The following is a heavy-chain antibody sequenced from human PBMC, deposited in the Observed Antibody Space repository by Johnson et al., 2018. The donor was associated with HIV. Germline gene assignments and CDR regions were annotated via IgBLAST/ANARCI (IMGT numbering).Heavy chain of an antibody. Sequence: MQLVESGGGLIQPGGSLRLSCAASGFTVSSNYMSWVRQAPGKGLEWVSIIYSDGSTYFADSVKGRLPIYRDNSKNTLFLQMNSLRVEDTAVYYCARLKNGAFDIWGQGTMVTVSS. J-gene: IGHJ3*02. CDR2: IYSDGST. V-gene: IGHV3-53*01. D-gene: IGHD2-8*01. CDR1: GFTVSSNY. CDR3: ARLKNGAFDI.